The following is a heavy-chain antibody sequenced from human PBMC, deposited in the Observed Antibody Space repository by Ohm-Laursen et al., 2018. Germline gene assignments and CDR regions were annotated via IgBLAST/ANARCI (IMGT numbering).Heavy chain of an antibody. J-gene: IGHJ4*02. CDR1: GQSTGSYY. Sequence: SDTLSLTCTVSGQSTGSYYWSWIRQPPGKGLDWIGYIYSSGSTNYNPSLKSRVTISVDTSNNQFSLKLSSMTAADTAVYYCASVADRGGYLYYFDYWGQGTLVTVSS. CDR2: IYSSGST. D-gene: IGHD2-15*01. V-gene: IGHV4-59*07. CDR3: ASVADRGGYLYYFDY.